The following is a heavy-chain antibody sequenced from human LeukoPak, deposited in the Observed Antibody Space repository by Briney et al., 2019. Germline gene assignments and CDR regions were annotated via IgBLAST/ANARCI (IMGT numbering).Heavy chain of an antibody. J-gene: IGHJ4*02. D-gene: IGHD2-2*01. CDR3: VRDQDDFSCPHDY. Sequence: GGSLRLSCAVSGFTFSNYWMSWVRQPPGKGLEWVANIDQDGSERHYVGSVRGRFTISGDNAKKSLYLQMNSLRAEDTAVYYCVRDQDDFSCPHDYWGQGTLVTVSS. CDR2: IDQDGSER. CDR1: GFTFSNYW. V-gene: IGHV3-7*05.